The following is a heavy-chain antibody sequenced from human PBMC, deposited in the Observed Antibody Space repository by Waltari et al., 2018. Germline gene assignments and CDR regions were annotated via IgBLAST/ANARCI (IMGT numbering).Heavy chain of an antibody. CDR1: GFTFSSYG. D-gene: IGHD3-10*01. CDR2: IRYDGSNK. V-gene: IGHV3-30*02. CDR3: AKDRPYYYGSGSYYIGYYFDY. J-gene: IGHJ4*02. Sequence: QVQLVESGGGVVQPGGSLRLSCAASGFTFSSYGMHWVRQAPGTGRAWVAFIRYDGSNKYYADSVKGRFTISRDNSKNTLYLQMNSLRAEDTAVYYCAKDRPYYYGSGSYYIGYYFDYWGQGTLVTVSS.